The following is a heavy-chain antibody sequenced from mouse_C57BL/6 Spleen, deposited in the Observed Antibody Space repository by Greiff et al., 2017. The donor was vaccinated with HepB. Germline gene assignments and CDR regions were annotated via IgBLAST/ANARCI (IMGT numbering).Heavy chain of an antibody. CDR1: GYTFTSYW. CDR3: ARSPYYGSSYVGAMDY. D-gene: IGHD1-1*01. Sequence: QVQLQQPGAELVMPGASVKLSCKASGYTFTSYWMHWVKQRPGQGLEWIGEIDPSDSYTNYNQKFKGKSTLTVDKSSSTAYMQLSSLTSEDSAVYYCARSPYYGSSYVGAMDYWGQGTSVPVSS. CDR2: IDPSDSYT. V-gene: IGHV1-69*01. J-gene: IGHJ4*01.